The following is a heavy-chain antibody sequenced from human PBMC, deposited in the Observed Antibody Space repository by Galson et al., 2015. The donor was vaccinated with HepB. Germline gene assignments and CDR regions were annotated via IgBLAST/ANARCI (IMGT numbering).Heavy chain of an antibody. Sequence: SLRLSCAASGFTFSSYAMHWVRQAPGKGLEWVAVISYDGSNKYYADSVKGRFTISRDNSKNTLYLQMNSLRAEDTAVYYCARDVDTAMWDYWGQGTLVTVSS. CDR1: GFTFSSYA. D-gene: IGHD5-18*01. V-gene: IGHV3-30-3*01. J-gene: IGHJ4*02. CDR3: ARDVDTAMWDY. CDR2: ISYDGSNK.